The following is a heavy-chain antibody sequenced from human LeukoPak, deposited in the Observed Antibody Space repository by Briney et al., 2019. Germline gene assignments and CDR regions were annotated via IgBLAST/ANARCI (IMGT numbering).Heavy chain of an antibody. J-gene: IGHJ4*02. V-gene: IGHV3-21*01. CDR1: GFTFSSYT. CDR2: ITTSSDYI. CDR3: AKTYHYGSGSYPYFDY. Sequence: PGGSLRLSCAASGFTFSSYTMNWLRQAPGKGLEWVSSITTSSDYIHYADSVKGRFTISRDNSKNTLYLQMNSLRAEDTAVYYCAKTYHYGSGSYPYFDYWGQGTLVTVSS. D-gene: IGHD3-10*01.